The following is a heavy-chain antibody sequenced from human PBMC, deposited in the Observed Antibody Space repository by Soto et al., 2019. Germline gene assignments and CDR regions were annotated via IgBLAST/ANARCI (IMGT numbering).Heavy chain of an antibody. V-gene: IGHV5-51*01. CDR2: IYPGDSDT. CDR3: ARLGSSSGFYYYYGMDV. D-gene: IGHD6-6*01. J-gene: IGHJ6*02. CDR1: VYSFTSYW. Sequence: PGESLKIAWKGSVYSFTSYWIGWVRQMPGKGLECMGIIYPGDSDTRYSPSFQGQVTISADKAIGTAYLQWSSLKASDTAMYYCARLGSSSGFYYYYGMDVWGQGTTVTVSS.